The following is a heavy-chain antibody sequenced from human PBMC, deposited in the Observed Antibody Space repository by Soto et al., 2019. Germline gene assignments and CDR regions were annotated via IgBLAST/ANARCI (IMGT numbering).Heavy chain of an antibody. Sequence: GGSLRLSCAASGFTFTSYAMHWLRQAPDKGLQWVAAISYHGTNKYYADSVRGRFTISRDNSKNTLYLQMNSLRAEDTALYYCVRDKNVAAAGYEDWFDPWGQGTLVTVSS. J-gene: IGHJ5*02. CDR2: ISYHGTNK. D-gene: IGHD6-13*01. CDR3: VRDKNVAAAGYEDWFDP. V-gene: IGHV3-30-3*01. CDR1: GFTFTSYA.